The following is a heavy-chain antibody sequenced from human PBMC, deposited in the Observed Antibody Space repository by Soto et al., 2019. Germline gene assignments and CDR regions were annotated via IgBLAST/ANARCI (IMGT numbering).Heavy chain of an antibody. D-gene: IGHD3-22*01. V-gene: IGHV4-31*03. CDR3: ARAKYYDNWFDP. CDR1: GGSISSGGYY. Sequence: SETLSLTCTVSGGSISSGGYYWSWIRQHPGKGLEWIGYIYYSGSTYYNPSLKSRVTISVDTSKNQFSLKLSSVTAADTAVYYCARAKYYDNWFDPWGQGTLVTVSS. CDR2: IYYSGST. J-gene: IGHJ5*02.